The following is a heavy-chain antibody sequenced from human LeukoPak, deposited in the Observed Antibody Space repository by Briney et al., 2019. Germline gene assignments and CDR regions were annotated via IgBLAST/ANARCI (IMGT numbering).Heavy chain of an antibody. CDR1: GGSISSSSYY. CDR3: ARDGYSGSGAL. Sequence: SETLSLTCTVSGGSISSSSYYWAWIRQPPGKGLEWIGSIFYSGSTYHNSSLKSRVTISVDTSKNQFSLKLSSVTAADTAVYYCARDGYSGSGALWGQGTLVTVSS. V-gene: IGHV4-39*07. CDR2: IFYSGST. J-gene: IGHJ4*02. D-gene: IGHD5-12*01.